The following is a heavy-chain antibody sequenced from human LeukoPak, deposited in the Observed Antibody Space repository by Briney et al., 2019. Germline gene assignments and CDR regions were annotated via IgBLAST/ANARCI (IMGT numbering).Heavy chain of an antibody. J-gene: IGHJ4*02. CDR3: ARGLRVGISNQVGFDY. V-gene: IGHV1-18*01. D-gene: IGHD4-11*01. CDR2: ISAYNGNT. CDR1: GYTFISYG. Sequence: GASVKVSCKASGYTFISYGISWVRQAPGQGLEWMGWISAYNGNTNYAQKLQGRVTMTTDTSTSTAYMELRSLRSDDTAVYYCARGLRVGISNQVGFDYWGQGTLVTVSS.